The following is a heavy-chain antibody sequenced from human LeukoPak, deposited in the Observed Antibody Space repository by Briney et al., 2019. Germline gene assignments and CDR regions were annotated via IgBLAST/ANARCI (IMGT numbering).Heavy chain of an antibody. V-gene: IGHV3-23*01. CDR1: GFTFSSYA. CDR2: ISGSSGST. J-gene: IGHJ6*02. Sequence: GGSLRLSCAASGFTFSSYAMNWVRQAPGKGLEWVSAISGSSGSTYYADSVKGRFTISRDNSKNTLYLQMNSLRAEDTAVYYCARDTKREQDIWGQGTTVTVSS. D-gene: IGHD3-3*01. CDR3: ARDTKREQDI.